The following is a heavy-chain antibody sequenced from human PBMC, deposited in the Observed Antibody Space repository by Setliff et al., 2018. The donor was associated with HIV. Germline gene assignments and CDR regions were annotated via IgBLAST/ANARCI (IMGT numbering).Heavy chain of an antibody. J-gene: IGHJ6*02. Sequence: GGSLRLSCAASGFTVSSNYMSWVRQAPGKGLEWVSVISYDGNSQYYADSVKGRFTLSRDNSKNTLFLQMNSLRPEDTAVYYCARDCRVGWVFTYGMDVWGQGTLVTVSS. CDR3: ARDCRVGWVFTYGMDV. V-gene: IGHV3-30*03. CDR1: GFTVSSNY. CDR2: ISYDGNSQ. D-gene: IGHD6-13*01.